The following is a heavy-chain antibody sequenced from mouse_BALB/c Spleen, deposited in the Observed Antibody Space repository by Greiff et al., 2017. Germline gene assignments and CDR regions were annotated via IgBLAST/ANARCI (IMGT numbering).Heavy chain of an antibody. Sequence: EVKLVESGGGLVKPGGSLKLSCAASGFTFSSYTMSWVRQTPEKRLEWVATISSGGSYTYYPDSVKGRFTISRDNAKNTLYLQMSSLKSEDTAMYYCARLHLYAMDYWGQGTSVTVSS. CDR3: ARLHLYAMDY. V-gene: IGHV5-6-4*01. CDR1: GFTFSSYT. CDR2: ISSGGSYT. J-gene: IGHJ4*01.